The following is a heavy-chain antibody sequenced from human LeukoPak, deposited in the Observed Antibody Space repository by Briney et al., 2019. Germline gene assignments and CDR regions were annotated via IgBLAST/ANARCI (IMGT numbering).Heavy chain of an antibody. Sequence: SETLSLTCAVYGGSFSGYYWSWIRQPPGKGLEWIGEINHSGSTNYNPSLKSRVTISVDTSKNQFSLKLSSVTAADTAVYYCARGHTGYWGQGTLVAVSS. CDR2: INHSGST. CDR1: GGSFSGYY. J-gene: IGHJ4*02. CDR3: ARGHTGY. D-gene: IGHD4-17*01. V-gene: IGHV4-34*01.